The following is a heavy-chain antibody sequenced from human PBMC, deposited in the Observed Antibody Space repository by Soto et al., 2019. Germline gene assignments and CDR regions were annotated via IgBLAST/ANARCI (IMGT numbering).Heavy chain of an antibody. CDR3: ARERPDIVVVPAAIEYGMDV. J-gene: IGHJ6*02. V-gene: IGHV1-3*01. Sequence: ASVKVSCKASGYTFTSYAMHWVRQAPGQRLEWMGWINAGNGNTKYSQKFQGRVTITRDTSASTAYMELSRLRSDDTAVYYCARERPDIVVVPAAIEYGMDVWGQGTTVTVSS. CDR1: GYTFTSYA. D-gene: IGHD2-2*02. CDR2: INAGNGNT.